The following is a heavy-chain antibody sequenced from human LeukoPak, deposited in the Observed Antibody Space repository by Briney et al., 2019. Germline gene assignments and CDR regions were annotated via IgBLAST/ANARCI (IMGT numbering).Heavy chain of an antibody. D-gene: IGHD2-2*02. CDR3: ARDPCSSTSCYTGAFDF. CDR1: GFTFSSYS. CDR2: ISSSSSYI. Sequence: GGSLRLSCAAFGFTFSSYSMNWVRQAPGKGLEWVSSISSSSSYIYYADSVKGRFTISRDNAKNLLYLQMNSLRAEDTAVYYCARDPCSSTSCYTGAFDFWGQGTMVTVSS. J-gene: IGHJ3*01. V-gene: IGHV3-21*01.